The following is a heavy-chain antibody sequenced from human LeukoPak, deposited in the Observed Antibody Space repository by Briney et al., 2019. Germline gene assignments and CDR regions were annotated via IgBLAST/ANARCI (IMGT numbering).Heavy chain of an antibody. CDR1: GGSISSGSYY. CDR2: IYTSGST. CDR3: AREGPRYGAFDI. J-gene: IGHJ3*02. Sequence: PSQTLSLTCTVSGGSISSGSYYWSWIRQPAGKGLEWIGRIYTSGSTNYNPSLKSRVTISVDTSKNQFSLKLSSVTAADTAVYYCAREGPRYGAFDIWGPGTMVTVSS. D-gene: IGHD1-1*01. V-gene: IGHV4-61*02.